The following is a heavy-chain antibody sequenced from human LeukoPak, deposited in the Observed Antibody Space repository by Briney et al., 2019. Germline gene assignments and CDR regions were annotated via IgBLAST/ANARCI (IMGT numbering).Heavy chain of an antibody. CDR1: GFTFSSYG. Sequence: GRSLRLSCAASGFTFSSYGMHWVRQAPGKGLEWVAVIWYDGSNKYYADSVKGRFTISRDNSKNTLYLQMNSLRAEDTAVYYCPRGTYYYGSGSYYGDNLGSFDIWGQGTMVTVSS. V-gene: IGHV3-33*01. D-gene: IGHD3-10*01. J-gene: IGHJ3*02. CDR2: IWYDGSNK. CDR3: PRGTYYYGSGSYYGDNLGSFDI.